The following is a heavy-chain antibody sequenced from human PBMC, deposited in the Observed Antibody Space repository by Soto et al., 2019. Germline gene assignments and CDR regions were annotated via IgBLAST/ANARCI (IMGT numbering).Heavy chain of an antibody. D-gene: IGHD4-4*01. CDR3: ARVPSTVTTLRALPGLFNYYYYYMDV. J-gene: IGHJ6*03. V-gene: IGHV3-48*01. CDR2: ISSSSSTI. Sequence: GGSLRLSCAASGFTFSSYSMNWVRQAPGKGLEWVSYISSSSSTIYYADSVKGRFTISRDNAKNSLYLQMNSLRAEDTAVYYCARVPSTVTTLRALPGLFNYYYYYMDVWGKGTTVTVSS. CDR1: GFTFSSYS.